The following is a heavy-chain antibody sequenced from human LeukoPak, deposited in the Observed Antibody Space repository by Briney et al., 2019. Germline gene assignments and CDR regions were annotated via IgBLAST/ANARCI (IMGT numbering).Heavy chain of an antibody. J-gene: IGHJ4*02. CDR2: IWDDESDK. CDR3: AKDAANLLYYFDH. V-gene: IGHV3-30*02. D-gene: IGHD2-15*01. CDR1: GFPFSNHG. Sequence: RGSLSLSCAASGFPFSNHGTHCVRQAPGKGLECVASIWDDESDKYSEDSVRGRYSISRDNSRNTLSLQMNSLRPEDTAVYYCAKDAANLLYYFDHWGQGALVTVSS.